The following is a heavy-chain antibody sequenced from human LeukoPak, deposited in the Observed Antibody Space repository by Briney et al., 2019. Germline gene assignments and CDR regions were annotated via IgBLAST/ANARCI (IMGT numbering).Heavy chain of an antibody. Sequence: PSETLSLTCAVYGGSFSGYYWRGIRQPPGKGLEWIGRIYTSGSTNYNPSLKSRVTMSVDTSKNQFSLKLSSVTAADTAVYYCARDPGGSGSTYYDDIWGQGTMVTVSS. CDR2: IYTSGST. CDR1: GGSFSGYY. J-gene: IGHJ3*02. CDR3: ARDPGGSGSTYYDDI. V-gene: IGHV4-59*10. D-gene: IGHD3-10*01.